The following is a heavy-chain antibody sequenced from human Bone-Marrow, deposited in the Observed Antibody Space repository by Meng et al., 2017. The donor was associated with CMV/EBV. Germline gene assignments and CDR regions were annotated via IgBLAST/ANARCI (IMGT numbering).Heavy chain of an antibody. CDR2: INPNSGGT. V-gene: IGHV1-2*02. CDR3: ARDVPAAEFWFDP. CDR1: GYTFTGYY. D-gene: IGHD2-2*01. J-gene: IGHJ5*02. Sequence: ASVKVSCKASGYTFTGYYMHWVRQAPGQGLEWMGWINPNSGGTNYAQKFQGRVTMTRDTSISTAYMELSSLRSDDTAVYYCARDVPAAEFWFDPWGQGTLVTVSS.